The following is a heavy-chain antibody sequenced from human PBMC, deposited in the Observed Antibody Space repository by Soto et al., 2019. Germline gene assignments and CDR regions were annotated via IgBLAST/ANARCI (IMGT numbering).Heavy chain of an antibody. D-gene: IGHD3-16*01. CDR1: GTIFSSYT. CDR3: ARGLGGRMDD. Sequence: QVQLVQSGAEVKKPGSSVRVSCKASGTIFSSYTISWVRQAPGQVLEWMGRIIPVLGETNSAQRFQDRVPLTADKSTKTAYMDLNSLRLEDTAVYYCARGLGGRMDDWGQGNTVTVSS. J-gene: IGHJ6*02. V-gene: IGHV1-69*08. CDR2: IIPVLGET.